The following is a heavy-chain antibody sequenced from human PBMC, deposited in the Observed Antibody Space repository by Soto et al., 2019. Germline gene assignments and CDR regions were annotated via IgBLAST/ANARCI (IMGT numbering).Heavy chain of an antibody. Sequence: GESLKISCKASGYRFTSYWIGWVRQLPGKGLECMGIIYPDDSDTRYSPSFRGQVIISADKSISTAYLQWTSLQASDTAMYYCERQFDTSGWYDYWGQGTLVTVSS. CDR2: IYPDDSDT. V-gene: IGHV5-51*01. CDR3: ERQFDTSGWYDY. J-gene: IGHJ4*02. CDR1: GYRFTSYW. D-gene: IGHD6-19*01.